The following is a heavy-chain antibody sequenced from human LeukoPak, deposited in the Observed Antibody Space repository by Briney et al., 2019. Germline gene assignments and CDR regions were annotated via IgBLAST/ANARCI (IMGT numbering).Heavy chain of an antibody. D-gene: IGHD3-10*01. V-gene: IGHV3-74*01. CDR2: INSDAKTT. CDR3: ARDITLTRGGRSDY. Sequence: GGSLRLSCAASGFTFSSYWMYWVRQAPGRGLVWVSRINSDAKTTNYADSVKGRFTISRDNAKNTLYLQMSSLRAEDTAVYYCARDITLTRGGRSDYWGQGTLVTVSA. J-gene: IGHJ4*02. CDR1: GFTFSSYW.